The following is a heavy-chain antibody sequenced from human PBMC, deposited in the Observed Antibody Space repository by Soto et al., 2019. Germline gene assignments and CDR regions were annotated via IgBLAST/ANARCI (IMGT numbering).Heavy chain of an antibody. D-gene: IGHD3-10*01. Sequence: ASVKVSCKASGYTFTSYGISWVRQAPGQGLEWMGWISAYNGNTNYAQKLQGRVTMTTDTSTSTAYMELRSLRSDDTAVYYCARDGPVSTYYGSGSLWGQGTLVTVSS. V-gene: IGHV1-18*01. CDR1: GYTFTSYG. CDR2: ISAYNGNT. J-gene: IGHJ4*02. CDR3: ARDGPVSTYYGSGSL.